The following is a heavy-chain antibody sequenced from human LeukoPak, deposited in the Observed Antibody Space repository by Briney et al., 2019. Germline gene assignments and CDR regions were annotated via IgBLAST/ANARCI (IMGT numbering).Heavy chain of an antibody. D-gene: IGHD2-2*01. V-gene: IGHV6-1*01. Sequence: SQTLSLTCAISGDSVSSSSASWSWIRQSPSRGLEWLGRTYSRSRWYYEYAASVESRINITPDTSKNLFSLQLKSVTPGDTAVYYCGRDFGPAAIDYWGQGTLVTVSS. CDR1: GDSVSSSSAS. CDR2: TYSRSRWYY. CDR3: GRDFGPAAIDY. J-gene: IGHJ4*02.